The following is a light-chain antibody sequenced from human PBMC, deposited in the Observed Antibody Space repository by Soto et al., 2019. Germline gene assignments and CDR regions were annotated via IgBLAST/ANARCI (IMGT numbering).Light chain of an antibody. V-gene: IGLV3-21*02. J-gene: IGLJ2*01. CDR3: QVWDSSSEHVV. CDR2: DDD. Sequence: SYELTQPPSVSVAPGQTARLTCGGDNMRTKRVLWYQQRPGQSPILVLYDDDDRPSGIPERFSGSNSGNTATLTINRVAAGDEGDYYCQVWDSSSEHVVFGGGTKVTVL. CDR1: NMRTKR.